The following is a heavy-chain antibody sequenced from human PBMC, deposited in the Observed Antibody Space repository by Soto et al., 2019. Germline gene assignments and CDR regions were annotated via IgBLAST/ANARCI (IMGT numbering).Heavy chain of an antibody. D-gene: IGHD5-18*01. CDR1: GYTFTNYG. J-gene: IGHJ4*02. CDR3: APHTLDTGMPSGY. CDR2: IGGYKGNT. V-gene: IGHV1-18*01. Sequence: QVQLVQSGAEVREPGASVKVSCKASGYTFTNYGVSWVRQAPGQGLEWMGWIGGYKGNTNYAQKLQGRVTLTTDTPTSTADMELRSLRSDDTAVYYCAPHTLDTGMPSGYWGQGTLVTVSS.